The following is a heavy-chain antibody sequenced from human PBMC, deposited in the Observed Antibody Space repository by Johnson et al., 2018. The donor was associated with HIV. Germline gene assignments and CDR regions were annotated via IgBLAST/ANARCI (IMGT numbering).Heavy chain of an antibody. Sequence: VQLVESGGGVVQPGRSLRLSCAASGFTFDDYGMSWVRQAPGQGPECVAVINWNSGSTGYADSVKGRFTISRDNAKNSLYLQMNSLRAEDTALYYCATRDPTYRPGAFDLWGQGTMVT. D-gene: IGHD1-14*01. CDR3: ATRDPTYRPGAFDL. CDR1: GFTFDDYG. V-gene: IGHV3-20*04. J-gene: IGHJ3*01. CDR2: INWNSGST.